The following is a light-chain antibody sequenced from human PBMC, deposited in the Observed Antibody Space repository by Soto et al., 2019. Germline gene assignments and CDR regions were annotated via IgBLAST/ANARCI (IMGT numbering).Light chain of an antibody. V-gene: IGKV3-11*01. J-gene: IGKJ1*01. CDR2: GAS. Sequence: PGERATLSCRASENVRTFVDWYQQKPGQAPRLLIYGASNRATDIPARFSGSGSGTDFTLTSSNLEPEDFAVYYCQQHSHWPPWTFGQGTRVEIQ. CDR1: ENVRTF. CDR3: QQHSHWPPWT.